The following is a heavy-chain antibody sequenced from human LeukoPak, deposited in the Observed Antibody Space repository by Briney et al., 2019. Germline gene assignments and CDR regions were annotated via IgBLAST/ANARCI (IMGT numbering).Heavy chain of an antibody. V-gene: IGHV3-48*02. J-gene: IGHJ4*02. CDR3: ATDKRYAFDY. Sequence: PGGSLRLSCATSGFSFTDYPMNWVRQAPGKGLEWISNIRTTAEGAKYAYYADSVKGRVTISRDDGKNTLYLHMNSLRDDDTVVYYCATDKRYAFDYWGQGILVTVSS. CDR1: GFSFTDYP. D-gene: IGHD3-9*01. CDR2: IRTTAEGAKYA.